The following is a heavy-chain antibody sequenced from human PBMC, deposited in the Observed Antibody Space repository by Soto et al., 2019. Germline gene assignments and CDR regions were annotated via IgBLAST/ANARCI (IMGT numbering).Heavy chain of an antibody. J-gene: IGHJ6*02. D-gene: IGHD3-16*01. V-gene: IGHV4-59*01. Sequence: TSETLSLTCTVSGGSISSYYWSWIRQPPGKGLEWMGYIYYSGSTNYNPSLKSRVTISVDTDKNKFSLKLSSVTAADSAFYYCASELNRGGVWGQGTTVTVSS. CDR2: IYYSGST. CDR3: ASELNRGGV. CDR1: GGSISSYY.